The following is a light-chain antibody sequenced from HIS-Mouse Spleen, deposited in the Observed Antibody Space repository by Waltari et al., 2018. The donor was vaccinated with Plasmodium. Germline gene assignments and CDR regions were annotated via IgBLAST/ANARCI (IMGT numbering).Light chain of an antibody. CDR1: QSVSSN. V-gene: IGKV3-15*01. CDR3: QQYNNWPAWT. J-gene: IGKJ1*01. CDR2: GAS. Sequence: EIVMTQSSATLSVSPGGRATLSCRASQSVSSNLAWYQQKPGQAPRLLIYGASTRATGIPARFSGSGSGTEFTLTISSLQSEDFAVYYCQQYNNWPAWTFGQGTKVEIK.